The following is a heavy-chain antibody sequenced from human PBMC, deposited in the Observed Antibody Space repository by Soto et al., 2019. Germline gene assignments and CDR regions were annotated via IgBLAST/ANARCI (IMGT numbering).Heavy chain of an antibody. Sequence: PSETLSLTCAVYGVSFSGYYWSWIRQPPGKGLEWIGEINHSGSTNYNPSLKSRVTISVDTSKNQFSLKLSSVTAADTAVYYCARGSEDTMVRGVISGYFDYWGQGTLVTVSS. V-gene: IGHV4-34*01. CDR2: INHSGST. CDR1: GVSFSGYY. CDR3: ARGSEDTMVRGVISGYFDY. J-gene: IGHJ4*02. D-gene: IGHD3-10*01.